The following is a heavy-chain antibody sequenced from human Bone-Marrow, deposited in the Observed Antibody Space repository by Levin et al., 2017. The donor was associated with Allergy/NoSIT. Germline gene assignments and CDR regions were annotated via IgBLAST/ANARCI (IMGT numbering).Heavy chain of an antibody. J-gene: IGHJ5*02. Sequence: ASVKVSCKASGYTFTGYYMHWVRQAPGQGLEWMGRINPNSGGTNYAQKFQGRVTMTRDTSISTAYMELSRLRSDDTAVYYCARGGGTVTTRSPVDPWGQGTLVTVSS. CDR3: ARGGGTVTTRSPVDP. V-gene: IGHV1-2*06. CDR1: GYTFTGYY. D-gene: IGHD4-17*01. CDR2: INPNSGGT.